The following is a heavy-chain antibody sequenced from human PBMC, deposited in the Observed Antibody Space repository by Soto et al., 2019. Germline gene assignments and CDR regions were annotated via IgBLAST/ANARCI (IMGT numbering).Heavy chain of an antibody. CDR1: GFRFASYG. CDR2: IINDGSEK. V-gene: IGHV3-33*06. D-gene: IGHD3-3*01. Sequence: PGGSLRLSCVASGFRFASYGFHWVRQAPGKGLEWVAVIINDGSEKNHADSVKGRFTISRDNSKNTLYLQMNSLRAEDTAVYYCAKLPAPHYDFWSGPRFDYWGQGTLVTVSS. J-gene: IGHJ4*02. CDR3: AKLPAPHYDFWSGPRFDY.